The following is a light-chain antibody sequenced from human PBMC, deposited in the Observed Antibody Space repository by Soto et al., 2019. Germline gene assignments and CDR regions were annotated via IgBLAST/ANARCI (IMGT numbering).Light chain of an antibody. CDR1: SSDVGSYNL. J-gene: IGLJ1*01. Sequence: QSVLTQPASVSGSPGQSITISCTGTSSDVGSYNLVSWYQQHPDKAPKLMSNRFSGSKSGNTASLTISGLQAEDEADYYCCSYAGSNTYVFGTGTKLTVL. V-gene: IGLV2-23*01. CDR3: CSYAGSNTYV.